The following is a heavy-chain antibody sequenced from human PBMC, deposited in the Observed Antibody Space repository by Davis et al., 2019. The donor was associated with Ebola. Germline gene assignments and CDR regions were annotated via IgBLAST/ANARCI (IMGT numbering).Heavy chain of an antibody. CDR1: GGSFSGYY. V-gene: IGHV4-34*01. CDR2: INHSGST. D-gene: IGHD3-22*01. J-gene: IGHJ4*02. Sequence: PSETLSLTCAVYGGSFSGYYWSWIRQPPGKGLEWIGEINHSGSTNYNPSLKSRVTISVDTSKNQFSLKLSSVTAADTAVYYCARGAPNYDSSGYYPLGYWGQGTLVTVSS. CDR3: ARGAPNYDSSGYYPLGY.